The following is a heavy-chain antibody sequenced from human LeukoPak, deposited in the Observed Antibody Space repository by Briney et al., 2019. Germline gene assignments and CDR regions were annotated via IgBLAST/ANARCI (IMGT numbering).Heavy chain of an antibody. V-gene: IGHV1-2*02. J-gene: IGHJ5*02. CDR2: INPNSGGT. D-gene: IGHD3-10*01. CDR1: GYTFTGYY. Sequence: ASVKVSCRASGYTFTGYYMHWVRQAPGQGLEWMGWINPNSGGTNYAQKFQGRVTMTRDTSISTAYMELSGLRSDDTAVYYCARANMVRGVGLFFDRNWFDPWGQGTLVTVSS. CDR3: ARANMVRGVGLFFDRNWFDP.